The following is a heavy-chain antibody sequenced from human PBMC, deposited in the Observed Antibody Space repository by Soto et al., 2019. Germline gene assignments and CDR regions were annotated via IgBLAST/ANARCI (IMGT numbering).Heavy chain of an antibody. CDR3: ARVIVGATADDAFDI. CDR2: IIPIFGTA. J-gene: IGHJ3*02. Sequence: AAPVKVSCKASGGTFSSYAISWLRQAPGQGLEWMGGIIPIFGTANYAQKFQGRVTITADESTSTAYMELSSLRSEDTAVYYCARVIVGATADDAFDIWGQGTMVTVSS. D-gene: IGHD1-26*01. V-gene: IGHV1-69*13. CDR1: GGTFSSYA.